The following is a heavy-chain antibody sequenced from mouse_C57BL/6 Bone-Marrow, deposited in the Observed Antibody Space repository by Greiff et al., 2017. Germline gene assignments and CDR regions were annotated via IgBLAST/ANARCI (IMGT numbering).Heavy chain of an antibody. CDR1: GYAFTSYW. J-gene: IGHJ2*01. CDR3: HRQLRLPFDD. Sequence: QVQLQQPGAELVKPGASVKLSCKASGYAFTSYWMHWVKQRPGQGLEWIGMIHPNSGSTNYNEKFKSKATLTVDKSSSTAYMQLRSLTSEDSAVYYCHRQLRLPFDDWGQGTTLTVSA. D-gene: IGHD3-2*02. V-gene: IGHV1-64*01. CDR2: IHPNSGST.